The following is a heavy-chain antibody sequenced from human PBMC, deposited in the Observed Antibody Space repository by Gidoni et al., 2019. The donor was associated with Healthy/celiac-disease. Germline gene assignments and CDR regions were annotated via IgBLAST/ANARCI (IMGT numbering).Heavy chain of an antibody. CDR1: GFPFSSYS. V-gene: IGHV3-21*01. CDR3: ARDIVGATTPVDY. Sequence: EVQLVASGGGLVKPVGSLRLSCAASGFPFSSYSMNWGRQAPWKGREWVSSISSSSSYIYYADSVKGRFTISRDNAKNALYLQMNSLRAEDTAVYYCARDIVGATTPVDYWGQGTLVTVSS. D-gene: IGHD1-26*01. CDR2: ISSSSSYI. J-gene: IGHJ4*02.